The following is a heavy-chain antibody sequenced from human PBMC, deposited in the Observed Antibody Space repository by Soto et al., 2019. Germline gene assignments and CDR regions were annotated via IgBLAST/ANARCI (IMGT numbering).Heavy chain of an antibody. CDR2: ISLRSSTI. CDR3: AFSGTYGVY. Sequence: PGGSLRLSCAASGFTFSDYSTNWVRQAPGKGLEWVSYISLRSSTIYYADSVKDRFIISRDDAARSLYLQMNSLTYDDTAVYYCAFSGTYGVYWGQGALVTVSS. D-gene: IGHD1-26*01. CDR1: GFTFSDYS. V-gene: IGHV3-48*02. J-gene: IGHJ4*02.